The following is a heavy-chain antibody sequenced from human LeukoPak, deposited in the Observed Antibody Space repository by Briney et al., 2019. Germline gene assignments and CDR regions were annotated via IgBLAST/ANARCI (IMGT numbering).Heavy chain of an antibody. J-gene: IGHJ1*01. V-gene: IGHV4-39*01. CDR2: VYYSGRT. CDR3: ARRRYYYRSGYLG. D-gene: IGHD3-22*01. CDR1: GDSVSRSDSY. Sequence: SETLSLTCTVFGDSVSRSDSYWDWIRQPPGKALEWIGTVYYSGRTYYSPSLESRVTISVDTSKNQFSLKLSSFTAADTALYFCARRRYYYRSGYLGWGQGTLVTVSS.